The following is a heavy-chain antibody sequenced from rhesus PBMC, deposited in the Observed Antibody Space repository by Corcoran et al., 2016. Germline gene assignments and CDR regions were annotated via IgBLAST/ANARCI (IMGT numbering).Heavy chain of an antibody. Sequence: QLQLQESGPGLVKPSETLSLTSPVPGGSLSVNWWSWIRQPPGKGLEWIGRISGISGSTSYNPSLKSRLTISTDTSKNQFSLKLSSVTAADTAVYYCALPGNNGAFDYWGQGVLVTVSS. D-gene: IGHD1-20*01. V-gene: IGHV4-147*01. J-gene: IGHJ4*01. CDR2: ISGISGST. CDR1: GGSLSVNW. CDR3: ALPGNNGAFDY.